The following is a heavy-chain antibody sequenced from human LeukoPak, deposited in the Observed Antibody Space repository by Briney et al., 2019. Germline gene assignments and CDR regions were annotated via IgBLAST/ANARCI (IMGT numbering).Heavy chain of an antibody. Sequence: GGSLRLSCAASGFTFSRYQMTWGRQAPGEGLEWVAKVEQDGDKKYYVDSVEGRFTISRDNAKNSLYLEMNSLRVEDTAVYFCVRDWGGIEAAGDYWGLGTLVTVSS. V-gene: IGHV3-7*01. CDR3: VRDWGGIEAAGDY. CDR2: VEQDGDKK. D-gene: IGHD6-13*01. CDR1: GFTFSRYQ. J-gene: IGHJ4*02.